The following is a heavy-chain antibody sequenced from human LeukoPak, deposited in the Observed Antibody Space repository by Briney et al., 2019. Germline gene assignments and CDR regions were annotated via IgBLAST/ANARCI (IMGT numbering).Heavy chain of an antibody. V-gene: IGHV4-39*07. CDR2: IYYCGST. CDR3: ARASSGYSYGYYYYYYMDV. J-gene: IGHJ6*03. D-gene: IGHD5-18*01. CDR1: GGSISSSSYY. Sequence: SETLSLTCTVSGGSISSSSYYWGWIRQPPGKGLEWIGSIYYCGSTYYNPSLKSRVTISVDTSKNQFSLKLSSVTAADTAVYYCARASSGYSYGYYYYYYMDVWGKGTTVTVAS.